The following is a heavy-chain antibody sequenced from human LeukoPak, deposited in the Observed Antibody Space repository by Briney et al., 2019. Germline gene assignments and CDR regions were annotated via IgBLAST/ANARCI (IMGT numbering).Heavy chain of an antibody. D-gene: IGHD2-2*01. CDR3: AKEGFMYCSSTSCYGFDY. V-gene: IGHV3-48*01. CDR2: ISGGSDTR. Sequence: GGSLRPSCAASGFTFSSYSMNWVRQSPGKGLEWLSYISGGSDTRYHADSLKGRFTISRDNAKNSLYLQMNSLRAEDTAVYYCAKEGFMYCSSTSCYGFDYWGQGTLVTVSS. CDR1: GFTFSSYS. J-gene: IGHJ4*02.